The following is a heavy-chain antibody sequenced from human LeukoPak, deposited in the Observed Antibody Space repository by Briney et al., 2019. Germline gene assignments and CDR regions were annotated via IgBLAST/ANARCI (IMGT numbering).Heavy chain of an antibody. D-gene: IGHD6-19*01. V-gene: IGHV4-34*01. CDR1: GGSFSDYY. CDR3: ARGHSSGWS. CDR2: INHSGST. J-gene: IGHJ5*02. Sequence: SETLSLTCAVYGGSFSDYYWSWIRQPPGKGLEWIGEINHSGSTNYNPSLKSRVTISVDTSKNQFSLKLSSVTAADTAVYYCARGHSSGWSWGQGTLVTVSS.